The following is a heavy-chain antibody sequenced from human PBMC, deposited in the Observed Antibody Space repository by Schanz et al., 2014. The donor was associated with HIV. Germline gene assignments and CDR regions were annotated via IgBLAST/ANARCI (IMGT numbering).Heavy chain of an antibody. CDR2: IIPIFGTT. CDR3: ASGRFDTVIWWGDAFLI. J-gene: IGHJ3*02. CDR1: GGTFSSYA. Sequence: QVPLVQSGAEVKKPGSSVKASCKASGGTFSSYAISWVRQAPGQGLEWMGGIIPIFGTTNYAKKFQGGVTITADDSTSTAYMELSSLRSEDTAVYYCASGRFDTVIWWGDAFLIWGRGTMVTVSS. V-gene: IGHV1-69*01. D-gene: IGHD5-18*01.